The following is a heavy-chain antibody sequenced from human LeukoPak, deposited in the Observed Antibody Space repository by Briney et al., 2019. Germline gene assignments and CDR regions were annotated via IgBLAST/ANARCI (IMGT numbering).Heavy chain of an antibody. CDR3: ARDSGERGSGSYLIAY. Sequence: ASVKVSCKASGYTFTSYYMHWVRQAPGQGLEWMGIINPSGGSTSYAQKFQGRVTMTRDMSTSTAYMELRSLRSDDTAVYYCARDSGERGSGSYLIAYWGQGTLVTVSS. CDR1: GYTFTSYY. J-gene: IGHJ4*02. CDR2: INPSGGST. V-gene: IGHV1-46*01. D-gene: IGHD3-10*01.